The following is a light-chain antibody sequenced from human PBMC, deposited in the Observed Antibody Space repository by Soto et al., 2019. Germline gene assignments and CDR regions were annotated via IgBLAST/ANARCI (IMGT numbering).Light chain of an antibody. CDR1: QSVSSSY. V-gene: IGKV3-20*01. CDR3: QKYLTSPKT. CDR2: GAS. Sequence: EIVLTQSPGTLSLSPGERATLSCRASQSVSSSYLAWYQQKPGQAPRLLIYGASSRATGISDRFSGSGSGTDFTLTISRLEPEDFAVYYCQKYLTSPKTFGQG. J-gene: IGKJ1*01.